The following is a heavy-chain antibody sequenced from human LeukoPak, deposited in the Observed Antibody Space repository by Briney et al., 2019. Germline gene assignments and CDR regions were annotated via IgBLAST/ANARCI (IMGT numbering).Heavy chain of an antibody. D-gene: IGHD6-6*01. Sequence: SETLSLTCAVYGGSFSGYYWSWIRQPPGKGLEWIGEINHSGSTNYSPSLKSRVTISVDTSKNQFSLKLSSVTAADTAVYYCARVMAARREDLNWFDPWGQGTLVTVSS. CDR2: INHSGST. CDR3: ARVMAARREDLNWFDP. J-gene: IGHJ5*02. CDR1: GGSFSGYY. V-gene: IGHV4-34*01.